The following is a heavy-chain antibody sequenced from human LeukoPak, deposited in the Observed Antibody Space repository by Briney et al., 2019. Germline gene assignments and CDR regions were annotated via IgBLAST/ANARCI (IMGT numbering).Heavy chain of an antibody. CDR3: ARPLDSSGTDPQNFDY. Sequence: GESLQISCKGSGYSFTSYWIGWVRQLPGKGLEWMGIIYHGDSDTRYSPSFQGQVTISADKSISTAYLQWSSLKASDTAMYYCARPLDSSGTDPQNFDYWGQGTLVTVSS. V-gene: IGHV5-51*01. J-gene: IGHJ4*02. D-gene: IGHD3-22*01. CDR1: GYSFTSYW. CDR2: IYHGDSDT.